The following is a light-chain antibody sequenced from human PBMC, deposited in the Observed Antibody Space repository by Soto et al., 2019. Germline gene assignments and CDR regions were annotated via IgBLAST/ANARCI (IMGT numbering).Light chain of an antibody. CDR3: CSYAGSYTCDVV. V-gene: IGLV2-11*01. J-gene: IGLJ2*01. CDR1: SSDVGGYNY. Sequence: QSALTQPRSVSGSPGQSGTISCTGTSSDVGGYNYVSWYQQHPGKAPKLMIYDVSKRPSGVPDRFSGSKSGNTASLTISGLQAEDEADYYCCSYAGSYTCDVVFGGGTKLTVL. CDR2: DVS.